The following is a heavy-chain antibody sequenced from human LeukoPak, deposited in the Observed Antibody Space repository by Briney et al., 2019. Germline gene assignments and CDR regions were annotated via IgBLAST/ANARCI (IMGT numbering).Heavy chain of an antibody. J-gene: IGHJ4*02. V-gene: IGHV3-7*04. CDR1: GFTFSSYW. CDR3: ARGSGTANYYPY. Sequence: GGSLRLSCAASGFTFSSYWMTWVRQAPGKGLEWVANIKEDGSDKYYVDSVNGRFTIPRDNAENSLYLQMNSLRAEDTAVYFCARGSGTANYYPYWGQGTLVTVSS. CDR2: IKEDGSDK. D-gene: IGHD3-10*01.